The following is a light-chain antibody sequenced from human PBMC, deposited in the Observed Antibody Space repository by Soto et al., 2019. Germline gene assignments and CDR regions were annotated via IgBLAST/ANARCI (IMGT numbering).Light chain of an antibody. J-gene: IGKJ1*01. V-gene: IGKV3-15*01. CDR2: GAS. CDR1: QSVSSN. CDR3: QQYNNWPPWT. Sequence: EKMMTPSPAPPSLSPGGKTTPSCRACQSVSSNLAWYQQKPGQAPRLLIYGASTRATGIPARFSGSGSGTEFTLTISSLQSEDFAVYYCQQYNNWPPWTFGQGTKV.